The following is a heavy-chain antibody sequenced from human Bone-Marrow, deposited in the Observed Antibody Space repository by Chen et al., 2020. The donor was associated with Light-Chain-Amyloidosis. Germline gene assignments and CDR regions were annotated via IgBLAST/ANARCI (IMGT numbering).Heavy chain of an antibody. D-gene: IGHD1-1*01. J-gene: IGHJ6*03. CDR3: ARGGSTTGTYYYYMDV. CDR1: GGSFSGYY. CDR2: INHSGST. Sequence: QVQLQQWGAGLLKPSETLSLPCAVYGGSFSGYYWSWIRQPPGKGLEWIGEINHSGSTNYNPSLKSRVTISVDTSKNQFSLKLSSVTAADTAVYYCARGGSTTGTYYYYMDVWGKGTTVTVSS. V-gene: IGHV4-34*01.